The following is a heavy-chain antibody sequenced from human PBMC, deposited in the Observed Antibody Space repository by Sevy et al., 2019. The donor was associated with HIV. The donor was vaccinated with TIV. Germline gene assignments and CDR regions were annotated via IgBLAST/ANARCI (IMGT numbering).Heavy chain of an antibody. CDR1: GGSFSGYY. V-gene: IGHV4-34*01. J-gene: IGHJ6*03. CDR2: INHSGST. D-gene: IGHD1-26*01. CDR3: ARGLIVGATTYYYYYMDV. Sequence: SETLSLTCAVYGGSFSGYYWSWIRQPPGKGLEWIGEINHSGSTNYNPSLKSRVTISVDTSKNQFSLKLSSVTAADTAVYYCARGLIVGATTYYYYYMDVWGKWTTVTVSS.